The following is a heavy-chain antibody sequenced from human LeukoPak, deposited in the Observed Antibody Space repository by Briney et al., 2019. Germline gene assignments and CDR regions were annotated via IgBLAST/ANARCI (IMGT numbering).Heavy chain of an antibody. CDR3: AKGPWENMVRGAFDP. V-gene: IGHV4-61*01. CDR2: IYYSGST. CDR1: GGSVSSGSYY. D-gene: IGHD3-10*01. J-gene: IGHJ5*02. Sequence: SETLSLTCTVSGGSVSSGSYYWSWIRQPPGKGLEWIGYIYYSGSTNYNPSLKSRVTISVDTSKNQFSLKLSSVTAADTAVYYWAKGPWENMVRGAFDPWGQGTLVTVSS.